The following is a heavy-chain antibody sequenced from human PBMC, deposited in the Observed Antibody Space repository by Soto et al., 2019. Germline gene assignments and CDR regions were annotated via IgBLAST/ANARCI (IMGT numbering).Heavy chain of an antibody. CDR1: GGSISSYY. D-gene: IGHD3-9*01. CDR2: IYYSGST. CDR3: ARGPNYDILTGYHYYYYGMDL. V-gene: IGHV4-59*01. J-gene: IGHJ6*02. Sequence: PSETLSLTCTVSGGSISSYYWSWIRQPPGKGLEWIGYIYYSGSTNYNPSLKSRVTISVDTSKNQFSLKLSSVTAADTAVYYCARGPNYDILTGYHYYYYGMDLWGQGTTVTVSS.